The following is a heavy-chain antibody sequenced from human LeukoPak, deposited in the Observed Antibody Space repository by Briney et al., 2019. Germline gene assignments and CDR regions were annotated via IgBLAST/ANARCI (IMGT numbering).Heavy chain of an antibody. CDR1: GFTFSSYE. CDR2: ISSSGSTI. Sequence: PGGSLRLSCAASGFTFSSYEMNWVRQAPGKGLEWVSYISSSGSTIYYADSVKGRFTISRDNAKISLYLQMNSLRAEDTAVYYCASDGGVVTTGYYFDYWGQGTLVTVSS. CDR3: ASDGGVVTTGYYFDY. D-gene: IGHD3-3*01. V-gene: IGHV3-48*03. J-gene: IGHJ4*02.